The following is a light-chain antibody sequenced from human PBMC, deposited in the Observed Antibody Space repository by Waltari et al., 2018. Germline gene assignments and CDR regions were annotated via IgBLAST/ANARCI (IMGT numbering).Light chain of an antibody. Sequence: DIVLTPHPGTLSLSPGERATISCRASQSLKRFLAWYQQKPGQAPRLLIYDASSRATGIPDRFSGSGFGTDFSLTSSRLEPEDFAVYYCQKYGSLPATFGQGTKVEIK. CDR2: DAS. V-gene: IGKV3-20*01. CDR1: QSLKRF. J-gene: IGKJ1*01. CDR3: QKYGSLPAT.